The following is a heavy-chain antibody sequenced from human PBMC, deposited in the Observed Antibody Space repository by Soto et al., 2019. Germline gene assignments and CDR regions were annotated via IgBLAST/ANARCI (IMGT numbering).Heavy chain of an antibody. CDR3: AHEEGPRLVYYFDY. J-gene: IGHJ4*02. CDR2: IYWDDDK. CDR1: GFSLTTSGVA. D-gene: IGHD6-6*01. V-gene: IGHV2-5*02. Sequence: QITLKESGLTLVKPTQTLTLTCTFSGFSLTTSGVAVGWIRQPPGKALEWLAVIYWDDDKRYSPPLKNRITITRDTSNTQVVFPMTNMGPVATATYYCAHEEGPRLVYYFDYWGQGTLVTVSS.